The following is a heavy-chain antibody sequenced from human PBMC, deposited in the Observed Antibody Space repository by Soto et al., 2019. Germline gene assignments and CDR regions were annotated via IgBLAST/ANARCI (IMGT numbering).Heavy chain of an antibody. V-gene: IGHV4-59*01. J-gene: IGHJ4*02. Sequence: PSETLSLTCTVSGGSISSYYWSWIRQPPGKGLEWIGYIYYSGSTNYNPSLKSRVTISVDTSKNQFSLKLSSVTAADTAVYYCARDVLLGYFDYWGQGTLGTVS. D-gene: IGHD3-10*01. CDR2: IYYSGST. CDR3: ARDVLLGYFDY. CDR1: GGSISSYY.